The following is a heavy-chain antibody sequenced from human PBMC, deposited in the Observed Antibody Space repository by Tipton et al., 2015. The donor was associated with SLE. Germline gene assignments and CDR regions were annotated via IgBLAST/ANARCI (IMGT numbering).Heavy chain of an antibody. V-gene: IGHV4-39*07. J-gene: IGHJ2*01. D-gene: IGHD6-13*01. CDR2: INYAGTT. Sequence: TLSLTCTISGDSIANNNYYWGWARQPPGRGLEWIGNINYAGTTYFNPSLKTRVTISVDTSKIQFSLRLTSVTAADTAVYYCARHEAAPGTAGWFFDLWGRGTLVTVSS. CDR3: ARHEAAPGTAGWFFDL. CDR1: GDSIANNNYY.